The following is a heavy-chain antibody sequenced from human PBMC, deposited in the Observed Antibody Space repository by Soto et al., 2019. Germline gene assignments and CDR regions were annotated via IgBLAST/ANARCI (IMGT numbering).Heavy chain of an antibody. V-gene: IGHV4-34*01. CDR1: GGSLSSYY. Sequence: SETLSLTCAVYGGSLSSYYWSWIRQHPGKGLEWIGEINHSGSTNYNPSLKSRVTISVDTSKNQFSLKLSSVTAADTAVYYCARGLDSSRVDPWFDPWGQGTLVTVSS. J-gene: IGHJ5*02. D-gene: IGHD6-6*01. CDR3: ARGLDSSRVDPWFDP. CDR2: INHSGST.